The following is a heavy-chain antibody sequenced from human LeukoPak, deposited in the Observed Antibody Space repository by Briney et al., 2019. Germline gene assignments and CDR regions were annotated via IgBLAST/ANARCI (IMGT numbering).Heavy chain of an antibody. J-gene: IGHJ4*02. V-gene: IGHV1-18*01. Sequence: GASVKVSCKASGYTFTSYGISWVRQAPGQGLEWMGWISAYNGNTNYAQKLQGRVTMTTDTSTSTAYMELRSLRSDDTAVYYCARDFGYCSSTSCSPGDYWGQGTLVTVSS. CDR3: ARDFGYCSSTSCSPGDY. CDR1: GYTFTSYG. D-gene: IGHD2-2*03. CDR2: ISAYNGNT.